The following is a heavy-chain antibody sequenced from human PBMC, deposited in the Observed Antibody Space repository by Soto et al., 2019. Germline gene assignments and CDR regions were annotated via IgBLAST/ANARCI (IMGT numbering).Heavy chain of an antibody. Sequence: ASVKVSCKASGYTCTSYGISWVRQAPGQGLEWMGWINPNNGSTNYAQKFQGWVTMTRDTSISTAYMELSRLRSDDTAVYYCALATIGVDAFDIWGQGTMVTVSS. D-gene: IGHD5-12*01. CDR3: ALATIGVDAFDI. CDR1: GYTCTSYG. V-gene: IGHV1-2*04. J-gene: IGHJ3*02. CDR2: INPNNGST.